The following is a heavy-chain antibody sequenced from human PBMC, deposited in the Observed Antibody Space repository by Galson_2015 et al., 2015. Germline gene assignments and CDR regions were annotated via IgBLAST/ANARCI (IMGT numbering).Heavy chain of an antibody. V-gene: IGHV5-51*01. CDR3: ARRHTGVVAAKYWFDP. CDR2: IYPGDSDT. CDR1: GYSFTSYW. D-gene: IGHD2-15*01. Sequence: QSGAEVKKPGESLTISCKGSGYSFTSYWIGWVRQMPGKGLEWMGIIYPGDSDTRYSPSFQGQVTISADKSISTAYLQWSSLKASDTAMYYCARRHTGVVAAKYWFDPWGQGTLVTVSS. J-gene: IGHJ5*02.